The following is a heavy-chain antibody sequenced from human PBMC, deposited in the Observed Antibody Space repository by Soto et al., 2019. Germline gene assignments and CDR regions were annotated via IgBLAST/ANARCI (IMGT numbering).Heavy chain of an antibody. Sequence: QVQLQQWGAGLLKPSETLSLTCAVYGGSFSGYYWSWIRQPPGKGLEWIGEINHSGSTNYKPSLKSRVTISVDTSKNQFSLKLSSVTAADTAVYYCARKGGYRATFDYWGQGTLVTVS. D-gene: IGHD5-12*01. V-gene: IGHV4-34*01. CDR2: INHSGST. J-gene: IGHJ4*02. CDR3: ARKGGYRATFDY. CDR1: GGSFSGYY.